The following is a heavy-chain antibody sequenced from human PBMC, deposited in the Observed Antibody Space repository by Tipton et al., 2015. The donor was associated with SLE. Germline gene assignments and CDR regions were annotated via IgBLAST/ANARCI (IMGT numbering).Heavy chain of an antibody. V-gene: IGHV4-38-2*02. D-gene: IGHD1-7*01. CDR1: GYSISSGYY. CDR3: ARVGITGTTWDWYFDL. Sequence: TLSLTCTVSGYSISSGYYWGWIRQPPGKGLEWIGYIYYSGSTNYNPSLKSRVTISVDTSKNQFSLKLSSVTAADTAVYYCARVGITGTTWDWYFDLWGRGTLVTVSS. CDR2: IYYSGST. J-gene: IGHJ2*01.